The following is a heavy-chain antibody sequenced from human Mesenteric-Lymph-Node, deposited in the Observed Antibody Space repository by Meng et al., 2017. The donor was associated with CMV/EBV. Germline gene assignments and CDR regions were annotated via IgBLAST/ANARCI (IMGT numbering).Heavy chain of an antibody. D-gene: IGHD1-26*01. V-gene: IGHV3-72*01. J-gene: IGHJ6*02. CDR1: GFTFSDHY. Sequence: GESLRLSCAAYGFTFSDHYMDWVSQAPGKGLEWVGRTINKANSYTTEYAASGKGRFTIPRADSKNSLYLQMNSLKTEDTAVYYWVTKVGARRGAYGMDVWGQGTTVTVSS. CDR3: VTKVGARRGAYGMDV. CDR2: TINKANSYTT.